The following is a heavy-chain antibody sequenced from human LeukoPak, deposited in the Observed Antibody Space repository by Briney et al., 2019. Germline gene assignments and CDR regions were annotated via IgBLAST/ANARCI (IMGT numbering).Heavy chain of an antibody. CDR2: IIPIFGTA. Sequence: SVKVSCKASGYTFTSYAISWVRQAPGQGLEWMGGIIPIFGTANYAQKFQGRVTITADESTSTAYMELSSLRSEDTAVYYCARVDYYGSGSYKYFQHWGQGTLVTVSS. V-gene: IGHV1-69*13. CDR3: ARVDYYGSGSYKYFQH. J-gene: IGHJ1*01. CDR1: GYTFTSYA. D-gene: IGHD3-10*01.